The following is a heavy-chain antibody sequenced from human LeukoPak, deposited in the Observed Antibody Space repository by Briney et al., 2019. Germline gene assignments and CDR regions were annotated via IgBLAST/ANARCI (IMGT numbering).Heavy chain of an antibody. CDR1: GGSISSGGYY. V-gene: IGHV4-30-2*01. CDR3: ARVRGSYSPDY. Sequence: SSETLSLTCTVSGGSISSGGYYWSWIRQPPGKGLEWIGYIYHSGSTYYNPSLKSRVTISVDRSKNQFSLKLSSVTAADTAVYYCARVRGSYSPDYWGQGTLVTVSS. D-gene: IGHD1-26*01. J-gene: IGHJ4*02. CDR2: IYHSGST.